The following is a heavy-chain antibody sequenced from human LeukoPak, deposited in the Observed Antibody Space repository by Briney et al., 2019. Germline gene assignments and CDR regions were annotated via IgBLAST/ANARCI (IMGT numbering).Heavy chain of an antibody. CDR1: GYTSTSYD. CDR2: MNPNSGNT. D-gene: IGHD1-26*01. V-gene: IGHV1-8*01. Sequence: ASVKVSCKASGYTSTSYDINWVRQATGQGLGWMGWMNPNSGNTGYAQKFQGRVTMTRNTSISTAYMELSSLRSEDTAVYYCARGRRWGSYSSSTVFYYWGQGTLVTVSS. CDR3: ARGRRWGSYSSSTVFYY. J-gene: IGHJ4*02.